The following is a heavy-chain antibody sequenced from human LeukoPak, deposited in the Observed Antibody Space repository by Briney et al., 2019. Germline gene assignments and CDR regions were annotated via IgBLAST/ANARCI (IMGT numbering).Heavy chain of an antibody. CDR2: ISHSGST. J-gene: IGHJ4*02. D-gene: IGHD2-2*01. Sequence: SETLSLTCTVSGGSISSYYWSWIRQPPGKGLEWIGYISHSGSTNYNPSLKSRVTISVDTSKNQFSLKLSSVTAADTAVYYCARDSKTSLYYFDYWGQGTLVTVSS. CDR1: GGSISSYY. V-gene: IGHV4-59*01. CDR3: ARDSKTSLYYFDY.